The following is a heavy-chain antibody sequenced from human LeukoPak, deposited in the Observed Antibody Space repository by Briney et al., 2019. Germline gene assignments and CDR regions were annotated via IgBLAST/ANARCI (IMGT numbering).Heavy chain of an antibody. J-gene: IGHJ5*02. CDR3: ARAESGAPRRFDP. CDR2: IYYSGTT. V-gene: IGHV4-31*03. CDR1: GGSISSGGYY. Sequence: SETLSLTCTVSGGSISSGGYYWSWIRQNPGKGLEWIGYIYYSGTTYYNPSLKSRVTISVDTSKNQFSLKLSSVTAADTAVYYCARAESGAPRRFDPWGQGTLVTVSS. D-gene: IGHD2-15*01.